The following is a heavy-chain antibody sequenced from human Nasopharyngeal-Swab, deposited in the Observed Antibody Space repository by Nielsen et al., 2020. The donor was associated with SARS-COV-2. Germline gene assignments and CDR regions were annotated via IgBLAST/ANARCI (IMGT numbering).Heavy chain of an antibody. V-gene: IGHV3-7*03. CDR3: ARGFIVATIFHYYYYMDV. CDR2: IKQDGSEK. Sequence: GGSLRLSCAASGITFSRYWMSWVRQAPGKGLEWVANIKQDGSEKYYVDSVKGRFTISRDNAKNSLYLQMNSLRAEDTAVYYCARGFIVATIFHYYYYMDVWGKGTTVTVSS. D-gene: IGHD5-12*01. J-gene: IGHJ6*03. CDR1: GITFSRYW.